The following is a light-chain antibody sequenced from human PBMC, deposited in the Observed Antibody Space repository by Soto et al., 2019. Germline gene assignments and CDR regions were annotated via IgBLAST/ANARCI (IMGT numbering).Light chain of an antibody. J-gene: IGKJ5*01. Sequence: DIQMTQSPSTLSAFVGDRVTITCRASQSIDRRLAWYQQKPGKAPKLLIYDASSLESGVPLTFSASGSGTEFTLTISSLQPDDFATYYCQQYNSYSNTFGQGTRLEIK. CDR1: QSIDRR. V-gene: IGKV1-5*01. CDR2: DAS. CDR3: QQYNSYSNT.